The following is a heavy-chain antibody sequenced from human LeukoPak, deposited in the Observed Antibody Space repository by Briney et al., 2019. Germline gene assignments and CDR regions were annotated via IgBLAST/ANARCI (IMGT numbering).Heavy chain of an antibody. CDR2: INPNSGGT. V-gene: IGHV1-2*06. J-gene: IGHJ4*02. CDR3: AGSIAATGHMPHDY. Sequence: ASVKVSCKAFGYTFTGYYMHWVRQAPGQGLEWMGRINPNSGGTNYARKFEGRVTLARDTSITTAHMELSRLTSDDMAVYYCAGSIAATGHMPHDYWGQGTLVTVSS. CDR1: GYTFTGYY. D-gene: IGHD6-13*01.